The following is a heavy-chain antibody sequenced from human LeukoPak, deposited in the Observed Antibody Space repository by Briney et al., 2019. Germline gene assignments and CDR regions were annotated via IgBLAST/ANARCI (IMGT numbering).Heavy chain of an antibody. V-gene: IGHV3-33*01. Sequence: PGSPLRLSCVASGFTFSAYGMHWVRQAPGRGLDWVTGIRYDGTETAYADSVKGHFTISRDNSRSTLYLQMNSLRVDDTAMYYCARENWNVAKYVLDIWGQGTLVSVAS. CDR2: IRYDGTET. D-gene: IGHD1-1*01. J-gene: IGHJ3*02. CDR1: GFTFSAYG. CDR3: ARENWNVAKYVLDI.